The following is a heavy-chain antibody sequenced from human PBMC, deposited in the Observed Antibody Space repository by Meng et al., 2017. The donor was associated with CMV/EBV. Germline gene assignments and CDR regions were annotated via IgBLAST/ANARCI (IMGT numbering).Heavy chain of an antibody. Sequence: TCAVSGGSISSSNWWSWVRQPTGKGLEWIGEIYHSGSTNYNPSLKSRVTISVDKSKNQFSLKLSSVTAADTAVYYCASEVGATTAFDYWGQGTLVTVSS. V-gene: IGHV4-4*02. J-gene: IGHJ4*02. CDR2: IYHSGST. CDR3: ASEVGATTAFDY. CDR1: GGSISSSNW. D-gene: IGHD1-26*01.